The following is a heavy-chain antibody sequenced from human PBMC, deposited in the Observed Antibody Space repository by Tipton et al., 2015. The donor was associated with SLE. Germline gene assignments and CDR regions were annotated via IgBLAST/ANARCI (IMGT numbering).Heavy chain of an antibody. CDR1: VGSITSSGSS. CDR3: ARLPTGYPNWFDP. D-gene: IGHD3-9*01. Sequence: TLSLTCTVSVGSITSSGSSWGWVRQPPGTRLEWIGTFHSTGNTYYNPSLLSRVTISVDTSKDQFFLNLSSVTAADTAIYYCARLPTGYPNWFDPWGQGTLVTVSS. V-gene: IGHV4-39*07. J-gene: IGHJ5*02. CDR2: FHSTGNT.